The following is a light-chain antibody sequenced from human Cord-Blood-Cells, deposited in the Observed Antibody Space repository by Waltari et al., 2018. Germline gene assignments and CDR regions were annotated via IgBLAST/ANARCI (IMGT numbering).Light chain of an antibody. CDR2: DVS. CDR3: CSYAGSYTWV. CDR1: SSDVGGYHH. J-gene: IGLJ3*02. V-gene: IGLV2-11*01. Sequence: QSALTQPRSVSRSPRQSVPIPCTGTSSDVGGYHHVSWYQQHPGKAPKLLIYDVSKRPSGVPDRLSGSKSGNTASLTISGLQAEDEADYYCCSYAGSYTWVFGGGTKLTVL.